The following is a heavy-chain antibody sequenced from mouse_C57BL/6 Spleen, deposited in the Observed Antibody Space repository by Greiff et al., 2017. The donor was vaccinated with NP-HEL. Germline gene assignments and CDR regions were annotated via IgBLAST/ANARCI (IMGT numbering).Heavy chain of an antibody. D-gene: IGHD2-2*01. CDR2: IYPSDSET. V-gene: IGHV1-61*01. Sequence: QVQLQQPGAELVRPGSSVKLSCKASGYTFTSYWMDWVKQRPGQGLEWIGNIYPSDSETHYNQKFKDKATLTVDKSSSTAYMQLSSLTSEDSAVYYCARSAGSYAMDYWGQGTSVTVSS. CDR3: ARSAGSYAMDY. CDR1: GYTFTSYW. J-gene: IGHJ4*01.